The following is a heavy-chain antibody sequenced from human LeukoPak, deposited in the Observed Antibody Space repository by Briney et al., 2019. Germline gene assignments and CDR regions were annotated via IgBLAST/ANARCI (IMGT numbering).Heavy chain of an antibody. CDR3: ARNPGGILSFLSPAPDYYFDY. V-gene: IGHV3-21*01. CDR2: ISSSSSYI. J-gene: IGHJ4*02. CDR1: GFTFSSYS. Sequence: PGGSLRLSCAASGFTFSSYSMNWVRQAPGKGLEWVSSISSSSSYIYYADSVKSRFTISRDNAKNSLYLQMNSLRAEDTAVYYCARNPGGILSFLSPAPDYYFDYWGQGTLVTVSS. D-gene: IGHD3-9*01.